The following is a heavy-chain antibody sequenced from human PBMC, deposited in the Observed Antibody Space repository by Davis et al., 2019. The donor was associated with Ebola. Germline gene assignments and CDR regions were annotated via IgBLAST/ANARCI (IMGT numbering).Heavy chain of an antibody. CDR2: INPSGGST. Sequence: ASVKVSCKASGYTFTSYYMHWVRQAPGQGLEWMGIINPSGGSTSYAQKFQGRVTMTRDTSTSTVYMELSSLRSEDTAVYYCAREAVVVVAAKPYYYYGMDVWGQGTTVAVSS. V-gene: IGHV1-46*01. CDR1: GYTFTSYY. CDR3: AREAVVVVAAKPYYYYGMDV. D-gene: IGHD2-15*01. J-gene: IGHJ6*02.